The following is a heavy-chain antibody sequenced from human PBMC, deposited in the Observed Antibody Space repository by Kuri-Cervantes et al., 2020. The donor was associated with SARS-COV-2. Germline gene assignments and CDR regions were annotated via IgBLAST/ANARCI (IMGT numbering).Heavy chain of an antibody. Sequence: LSLTCVASGFTFSSYEMNWDRQTPGKGLEWVSYISNGSSTIYHADSVKGRFTVSRDNAKNSLYLQMDSLRVEDTAVYYCVRGHHDFWSGYYGNWFDPWGQGTLVTVSS. CDR1: GFTFSSYE. D-gene: IGHD3-3*01. CDR2: ISNGSSTI. V-gene: IGHV3-48*03. J-gene: IGHJ5*02. CDR3: VRGHHDFWSGYYGNWFDP.